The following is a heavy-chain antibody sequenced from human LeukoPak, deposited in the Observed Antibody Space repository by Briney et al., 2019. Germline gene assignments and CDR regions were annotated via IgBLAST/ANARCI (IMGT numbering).Heavy chain of an antibody. D-gene: IGHD3-9*01. CDR1: GGTFSSYA. J-gene: IGHJ4*02. CDR3: AREGYYDILTGYSPGLFDY. CDR2: IIPIFGTA. V-gene: IGHV1-69*05. Sequence: SVKVSCKASGGTFSSYAISWVRQAPGQGLEWMGGIIPIFGTANYAQKLQGRVTMTTDTSTSTAYMELRSLRSDDTAVYYCAREGYYDILTGYSPGLFDYWGQGTLVTVSS.